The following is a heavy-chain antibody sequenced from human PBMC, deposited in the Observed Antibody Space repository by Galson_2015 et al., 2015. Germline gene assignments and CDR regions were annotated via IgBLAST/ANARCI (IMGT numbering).Heavy chain of an antibody. D-gene: IGHD2-2*01. V-gene: IGHV3-30*18. CDR3: AKDNVPRNYYYGMDV. CDR1: GFTFSSYG. CDR2: ISYDGSNK. Sequence: LRLSCAASGFTFSSYGMHWVRQAPVQGLEWVAVISYDGSNKYYADSVKGRFTISRDNSKNALYLQMNSLRAEDTAVYYCAKDNVPRNYYYGMDVWGQGTTVTVSS. J-gene: IGHJ6*02.